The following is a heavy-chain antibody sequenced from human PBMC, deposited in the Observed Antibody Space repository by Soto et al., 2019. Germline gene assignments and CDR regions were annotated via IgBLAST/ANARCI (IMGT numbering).Heavy chain of an antibody. Sequence: PSETLSLTCTVTGVSIVSDDYYWSWIRQPPGRGLEWIGYIYYSGTTYYDPSLQSRVSISLDTSKNQFSLKMSSVSAADTAVYYCARGAARNVYYFYYGMDVWGQGTTVTVSS. CDR3: ARGAARNVYYFYYGMDV. J-gene: IGHJ6*02. V-gene: IGHV4-30-4*01. D-gene: IGHD6-6*01. CDR2: IYYSGTT. CDR1: GVSIVSDDYY.